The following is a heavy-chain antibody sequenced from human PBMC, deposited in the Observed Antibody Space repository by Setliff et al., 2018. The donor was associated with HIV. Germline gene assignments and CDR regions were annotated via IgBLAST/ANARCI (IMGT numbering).Heavy chain of an antibody. J-gene: IGHJ4*02. CDR1: GYTFTEFY. CDR3: ARSTTAD. CDR2: INPNSGGT. Sequence: ASVKVSCKASGYTFTEFYVHWVRQAPGEGLEWIGWINPNSGGTNYAQKFQGRVTMTRDTSISTAYMELSRLRSDDTAVYYCARSTTADWGQGTMVTVSS. V-gene: IGHV1-2*02. D-gene: IGHD4-17*01.